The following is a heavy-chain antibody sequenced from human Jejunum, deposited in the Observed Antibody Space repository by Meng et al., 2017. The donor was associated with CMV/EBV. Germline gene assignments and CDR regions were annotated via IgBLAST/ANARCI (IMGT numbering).Heavy chain of an antibody. Sequence: TLKESGPTLVKPTQTLTLTCTFSGFSLSTSEVGVGWIRQPTGKALEWLAVIYWDDDKRYSPSLKSRLTITKDTSKNQVVLTLTNMDPVDTATYYCALFTRSWFDPWGQGTLVTVSS. CDR1: GFSLSTSEVG. V-gene: IGHV2-5*02. D-gene: IGHD2-2*01. J-gene: IGHJ5*02. CDR3: ALFTRSWFDP. CDR2: IYWDDDK.